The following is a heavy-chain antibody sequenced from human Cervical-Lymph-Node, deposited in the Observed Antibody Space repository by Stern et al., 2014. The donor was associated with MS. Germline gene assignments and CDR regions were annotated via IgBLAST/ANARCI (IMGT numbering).Heavy chain of an antibody. D-gene: IGHD6-19*01. J-gene: IGHJ3*02. V-gene: IGHV3-30*18. CDR2: ISYDGSDK. Sequence: MQLVESGGGVVQPGRSLKLSCAASGFTFNYFGMHWVRQAPGKGLEWGAVISYDGSDKHYADSVKGRFTISRDNSKNTLYLQMNSLRAEDTAVYYCAKGRTVAGKGVGAFEIWGQGTMVTVSS. CDR3: AKGRTVAGKGVGAFEI. CDR1: GFTFNYFG.